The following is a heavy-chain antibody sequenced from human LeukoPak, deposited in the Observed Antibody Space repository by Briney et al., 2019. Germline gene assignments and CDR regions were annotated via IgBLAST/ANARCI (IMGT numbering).Heavy chain of an antibody. J-gene: IGHJ4*02. Sequence: GGSLRLSCAASGFTFSSYSMNWVRQAPGKGLEWVSSISSSGSYIYYADSVKGRFTISRDNAKNSLYLQMNSLRAEDTAVYYCASYSDPIAAAGTGFDYWGQGTLVTVSS. D-gene: IGHD6-13*01. CDR1: GFTFSSYS. V-gene: IGHV3-21*01. CDR2: ISSSGSYI. CDR3: ASYSDPIAAAGTGFDY.